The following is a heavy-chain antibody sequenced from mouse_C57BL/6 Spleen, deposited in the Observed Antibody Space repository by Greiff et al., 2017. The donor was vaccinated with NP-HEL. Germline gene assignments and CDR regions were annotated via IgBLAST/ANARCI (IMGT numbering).Heavy chain of an antibody. CDR3: ARPDYYDYDEAWFAY. Sequence: EVQVVESGGGLVKPGGSLKLSCAASGFTFSDYGMHWVRQAPEKGLEWVAYISSGSSTIYYADTVKGRFTISRDNAKNTLFLQMTSLRSEDTAMYYCARPDYYDYDEAWFAYWGQGTLVTVSA. D-gene: IGHD2-4*01. CDR2: ISSGSSTI. J-gene: IGHJ3*01. CDR1: GFTFSDYG. V-gene: IGHV5-17*01.